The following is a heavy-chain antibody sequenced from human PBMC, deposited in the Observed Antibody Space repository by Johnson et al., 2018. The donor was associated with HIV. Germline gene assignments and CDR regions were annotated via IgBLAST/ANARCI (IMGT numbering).Heavy chain of an antibody. CDR3: AKDLPITMIGGDAFDI. CDR1: GFTFNDYA. D-gene: IGHD3-22*01. Sequence: EVQLVESGGGLVQPGRSLRLSCAASGFTFNDYAMNWVRKTPGKGLEWVSYISSSGSTIYYADSVKGRFTISRDNSKNTLYLQMNSLRAEDTAVYYCAKDLPITMIGGDAFDIWGQGTMVTVSS. V-gene: IGHV3-48*01. CDR2: ISSSGSTI. J-gene: IGHJ3*02.